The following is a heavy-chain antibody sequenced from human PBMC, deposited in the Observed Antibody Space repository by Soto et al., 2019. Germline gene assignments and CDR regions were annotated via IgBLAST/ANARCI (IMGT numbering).Heavy chain of an antibody. CDR1: GFTFSSYY. V-gene: IGHV3-74*01. CDR3: ARGYYGDPPALDY. D-gene: IGHD4-17*01. Sequence: EVQLVESGGGLVQPGGSLRLSCAASGFTFSSYYMHWVRQAPGKGLVWISRIKTDGSFSSYADSVKGRFTIPRDNAKNTLFLQMNSLRDDDTAVYYCARGYYGDPPALDYWGQGTLVSVSS. J-gene: IGHJ4*02. CDR2: IKTDGSFS.